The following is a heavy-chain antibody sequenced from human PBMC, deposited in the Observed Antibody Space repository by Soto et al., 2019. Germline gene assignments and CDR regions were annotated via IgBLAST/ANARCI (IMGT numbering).Heavy chain of an antibody. V-gene: IGHV1-8*02. CDR1: GYTFTNYD. J-gene: IGHJ4*02. Sequence: ASVKVSCKASGYTFTNYDINWVRQATGQGLEWMGWMNPNNGNTGYAQKFQGRVTMTRNTSISTAYMELSSLRSEDTAVYYCAREVTTAVFDYWGQGILVAVSS. CDR3: AREVTTAVFDY. D-gene: IGHD4-17*01. CDR2: MNPNNGNT.